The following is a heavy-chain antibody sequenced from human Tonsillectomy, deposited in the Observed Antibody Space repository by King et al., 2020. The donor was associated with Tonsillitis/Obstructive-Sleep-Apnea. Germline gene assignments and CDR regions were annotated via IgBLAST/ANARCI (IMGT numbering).Heavy chain of an antibody. V-gene: IGHV4-59*01. Sequence: VQLQESGPGLVKPSETLSLTCTVSGDSISNYYWSWIRQSPGKRLEWIGYIYYSGSTNYNPSLESRVSFSVDTSKNQFSLKLSFVTAADTAVYYCARYRRDGYKYFLDYWGQGTLVTVSS. D-gene: IGHD5-24*01. CDR3: ARYRRDGYKYFLDY. CDR2: IYYSGST. J-gene: IGHJ4*02. CDR1: GDSISNYY.